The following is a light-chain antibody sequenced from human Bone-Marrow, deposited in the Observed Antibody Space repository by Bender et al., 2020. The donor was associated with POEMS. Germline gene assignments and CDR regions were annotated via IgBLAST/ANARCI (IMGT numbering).Light chain of an antibody. V-gene: IGLV3-1*01. CDR1: DLGDKY. CDR2: QDT. J-gene: IGLJ2*01. Sequence: SYEVTQPPSVSVSPGQTASITCSGDDLGDKYVAWYQQKPGQPPVLVIYQDTKRTSGIPERFSGSNSGNTATLTISGTQAMDEADYYCQAWDTYSVIFGGVTQLTVL. CDR3: QAWDTYSVI.